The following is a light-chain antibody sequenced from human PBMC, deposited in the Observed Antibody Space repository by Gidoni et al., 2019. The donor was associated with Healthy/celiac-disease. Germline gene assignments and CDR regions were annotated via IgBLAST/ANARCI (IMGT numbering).Light chain of an antibody. V-gene: IGKV1-39*01. J-gene: IGKJ1*01. CDR1: QSISSY. Sequence: DIQMTQSPSSLSASVGDSVTITCRASQSISSYFNWYPQKPGKAPKLLIYAASSLQSVVPSRFSGSGSETDFTLTSSSLQPEDFATYYCQQSYSTPPTFGQGTKVEIK. CDR3: QQSYSTPPT. CDR2: AAS.